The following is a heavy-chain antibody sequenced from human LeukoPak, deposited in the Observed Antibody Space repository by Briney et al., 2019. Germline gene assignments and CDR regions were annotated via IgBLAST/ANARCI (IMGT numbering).Heavy chain of an antibody. CDR1: GDSMSTYY. D-gene: IGHD2-15*01. V-gene: IGHV4-4*07. CDR3: ARADCSGGYCYFFDY. CDR2: IYTTGST. Sequence: SETPSLTCTVSGDSMSTYYWNWIRQSAGKGLEWIGRIYTTGSTTYNPSLKNRVTLSVDTSKNHFSLRLSSVTAADTAVYYCARADCSGGYCYFFDYWGQGTLVTVSS. J-gene: IGHJ4*02.